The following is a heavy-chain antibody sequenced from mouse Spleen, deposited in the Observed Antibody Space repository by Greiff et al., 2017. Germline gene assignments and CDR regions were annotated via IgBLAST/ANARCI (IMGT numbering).Heavy chain of an antibody. CDR3: AREAYYDYLYYAMDY. D-gene: IGHD2-4*01. Sequence: EVKVVESGGGLVKPGGSLKLSCAASGFTFSSYAMSWVRQTPEKRLEWVATISDGGSYTYYPDNVKGRFTISRDNTKNNLYLQMSHLKSEDTAMYYCAREAYYDYLYYAMDYWGQGTSVTVSS. CDR2: ISDGGSYT. CDR1: GFTFSSYA. V-gene: IGHV5-4*01. J-gene: IGHJ4*01.